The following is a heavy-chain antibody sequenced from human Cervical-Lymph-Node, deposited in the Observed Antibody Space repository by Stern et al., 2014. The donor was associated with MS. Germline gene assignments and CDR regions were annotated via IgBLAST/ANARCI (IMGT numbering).Heavy chain of an antibody. CDR3: TTALYDFWSGSDGSYFDY. D-gene: IGHD3-3*01. J-gene: IGHJ4*02. Sequence: AQGKGLEWVGRIKSKTDGGTTDYAAPVKGRFTISRDDSKNTLYLQMNSLKSEDTAMYYCTTALYDFWSGSDGSYFDYWGQGTLVTVSS. CDR2: IKSKTDGGTT. V-gene: IGHV3-15*01.